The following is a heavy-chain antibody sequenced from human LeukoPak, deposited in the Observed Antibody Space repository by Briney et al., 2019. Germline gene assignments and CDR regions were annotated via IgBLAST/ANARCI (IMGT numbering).Heavy chain of an antibody. V-gene: IGHV4-59*01. Sequence: TSETLSLTCTVSGGSISSYYWSWIRQPPGKGLEWIGYIYYSGSTNYNPSLKSRVTISVDTSKNQFSLKLSSVTAADTAVYYCARAQGWLQLGQYFQHWGQGTLVTVSS. CDR3: ARAQGWLQLGQYFQH. CDR2: IYYSGST. D-gene: IGHD5-24*01. CDR1: GGSISSYY. J-gene: IGHJ1*01.